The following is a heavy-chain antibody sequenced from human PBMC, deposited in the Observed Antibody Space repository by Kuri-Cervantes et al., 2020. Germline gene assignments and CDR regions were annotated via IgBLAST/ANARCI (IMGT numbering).Heavy chain of an antibody. V-gene: IGHV4-59*02. Sequence: SETLSLTCTVSGGSVSGSCFSWMRQPPGKGLEWIGYTYSGGSNNHNPSPKRRVTIPIETSKNQFSLNLYSVTAEDTAVYYCPGWIPAAPRSALDPWGQGTLVTVSS. CDR1: GGSVSGSC. D-gene: IGHD2-2*01. J-gene: IGHJ5*02. CDR3: PGWIPAAPRSALDP. CDR2: TYSGGSN.